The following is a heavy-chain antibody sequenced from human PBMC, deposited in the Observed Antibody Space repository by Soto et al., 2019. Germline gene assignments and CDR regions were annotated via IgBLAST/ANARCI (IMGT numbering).Heavy chain of an antibody. V-gene: IGHV1-18*01. J-gene: IGHJ6*02. CDR2: INAYNGNT. D-gene: IGHD3-16*01. CDR3: AMVDVYVTPSPQDV. Sequence: QVQLVQLGPGWKNPGAPVRVSGKPPGNSFTSFALGGGRRALGQGLEWMGWINAYNGNTNYAQNLQGRLTLTTDTSTTTAYMELRSLRSNDTAIYYCAMVDVYVTPSPQDVWGQGTTVTVSS. CDR1: GNSFTSFA.